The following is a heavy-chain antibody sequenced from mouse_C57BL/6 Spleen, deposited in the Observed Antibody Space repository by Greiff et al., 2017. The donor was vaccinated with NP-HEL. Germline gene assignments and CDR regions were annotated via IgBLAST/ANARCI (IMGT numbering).Heavy chain of an antibody. D-gene: IGHD1-1*01. J-gene: IGHJ2*01. CDR1: GYTFTSYG. V-gene: IGHV1-81*01. CDR2: IYPRSGNT. CDR3: ASYYYGSSDY. Sequence: VQLQQSGAELARPGASVKLSCKASGYTFTSYGISWVKQRPGQGLEWIGEIYPRSGNTYYNEKFKGKATLTADKSSSTAYMELRSPTSEDSAVYFCASYYYGSSDYWGQGTTLTVSS.